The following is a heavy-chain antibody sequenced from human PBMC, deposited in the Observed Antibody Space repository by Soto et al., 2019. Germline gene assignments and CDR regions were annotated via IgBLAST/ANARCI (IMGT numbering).Heavy chain of an antibody. CDR3: ASGAYDFWSADHHPPGY. Sequence: QVQLVQSGAEVKKPGSSVKVSCKASGGTFSSYAISWVRQAPGQGLEWMGGIIPIFGTANYAQKFQGRVTITADKSTSTAYMELSSLRSEDTAVYYCASGAYDFWSADHHPPGYWGQGTLVTVSS. CDR1: GGTFSSYA. CDR2: IIPIFGTA. D-gene: IGHD3-3*01. V-gene: IGHV1-69*06. J-gene: IGHJ4*02.